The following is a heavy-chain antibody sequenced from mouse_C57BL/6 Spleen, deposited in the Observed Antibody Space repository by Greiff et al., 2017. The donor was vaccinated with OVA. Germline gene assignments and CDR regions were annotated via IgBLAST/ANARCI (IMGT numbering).Heavy chain of an antibody. Sequence: EVQLVESGGGLVKPGGSLKLSCAASGFTFSSYAMSWVRQTPEKSLEWVATISDGGSYTYYPDNVKGRFTISRDNAKNNLYLQMSHLKSEDTAMYYCARDRYYSNYWGQGTLVTVSA. CDR3: ARDRYYSNY. CDR2: ISDGGSYT. J-gene: IGHJ3*01. CDR1: GFTFSSYA. D-gene: IGHD2-5*01. V-gene: IGHV5-4*01.